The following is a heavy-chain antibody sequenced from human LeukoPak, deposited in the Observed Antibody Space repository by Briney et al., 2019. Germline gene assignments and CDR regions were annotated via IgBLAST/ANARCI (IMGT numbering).Heavy chain of an antibody. CDR3: AITTVAGNVGLFY. CDR1: GFTFSSYA. Sequence: GGSLRLSCAASGFTFSSYAMSWVRQAPGRGLEWASAISGSGGSTYYADSVKGRFTISRDNSKNTLYLQMNSLRAEDTAVYYCAITTVAGNVGLFYWGQGTLVTVSS. D-gene: IGHD6-19*01. CDR2: ISGSGGST. V-gene: IGHV3-23*01. J-gene: IGHJ4*02.